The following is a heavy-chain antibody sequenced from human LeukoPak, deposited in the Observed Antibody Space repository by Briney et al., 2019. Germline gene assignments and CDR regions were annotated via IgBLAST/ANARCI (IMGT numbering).Heavy chain of an antibody. CDR3: ARDAREMGYSNDC. CDR1: GLTFSTYW. J-gene: IGHJ4*02. D-gene: IGHD6-13*01. Sequence: PGGPRSPSLPAPGLTFSTYWLHWFGQAPGKGLVSISRINTDGSSTTYADSVKGRFTISRDNAKNTLYLQMNSLRAEDTAVYYCARDAREMGYSNDCWGQGTLVTVSS. V-gene: IGHV3-74*01. CDR2: INTDGSST.